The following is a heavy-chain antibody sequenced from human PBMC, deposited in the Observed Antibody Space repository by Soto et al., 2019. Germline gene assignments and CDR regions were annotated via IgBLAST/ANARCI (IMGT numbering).Heavy chain of an antibody. V-gene: IGHV1-2*02. CDR3: AREGLTDYDILTGSSDWFDP. Sequence: ASVKVSGKASGYTFTGYYMHWVRQAPGQGLEWMGWINPNSGGTNYAQKFQGRVTMTRDTSISTAYMELSRLRSDDTAVYYCAREGLTDYDILTGSSDWFDPWGQGTLVTVSS. CDR2: INPNSGGT. D-gene: IGHD3-9*01. CDR1: GYTFTGYY. J-gene: IGHJ5*02.